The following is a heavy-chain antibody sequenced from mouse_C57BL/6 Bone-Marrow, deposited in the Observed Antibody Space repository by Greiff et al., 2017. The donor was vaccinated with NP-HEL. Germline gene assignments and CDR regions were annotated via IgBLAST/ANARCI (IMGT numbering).Heavy chain of an antibody. Sequence: EVKVVESGGGLVKPGGSLKLSCAASGFTFSSYAMSWVRQTPEKRLEWVATISDGGSYTYYPDNVKGRFTISRDNAKNNLYLQMSHLKSEDTAMYYCARDIYYDYDGFAYWGQGTLVTVSA. CDR3: ARDIYYDYDGFAY. CDR1: GFTFSSYA. CDR2: ISDGGSYT. V-gene: IGHV5-4*01. D-gene: IGHD2-4*01. J-gene: IGHJ3*01.